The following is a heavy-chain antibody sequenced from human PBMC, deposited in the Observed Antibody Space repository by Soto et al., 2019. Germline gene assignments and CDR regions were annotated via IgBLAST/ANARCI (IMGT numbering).Heavy chain of an antibody. J-gene: IGHJ1*01. Sequence: QVQLQESGPGLVKPSETLSLPCAVSGDAISSYYCMWIRQPPGKGLESICYLYYGRSANYNPSLKSRVTLSVDTSTNQCSLTLSSMTAADTAVYYCALRSMAVVREYWGQGTKVTVSS. D-gene: IGHD3-22*01. V-gene: IGHV4-59*01. CDR1: GDAISSYY. CDR3: ALRSMAVVREY. CDR2: LYYGRSA.